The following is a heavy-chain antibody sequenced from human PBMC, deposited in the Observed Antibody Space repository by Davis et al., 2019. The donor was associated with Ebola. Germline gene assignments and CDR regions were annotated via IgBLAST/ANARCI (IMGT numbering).Heavy chain of an antibody. D-gene: IGHD2-2*02. CDR2: IYYSGST. V-gene: IGHV4-34*01. Sequence: GSLRLSCAVYGGSFSGYYWGWIRQPPGKGLEWIGSIYYSGSTYYNPSLKSRVTISVDTSKNQFSLKLSSVTAADTAVYYCARWSWVPAAITRYYYYGMDVWGQGTTVTVSS. CDR3: ARWSWVPAAITRYYYYGMDV. J-gene: IGHJ6*02. CDR1: GGSFSGYY.